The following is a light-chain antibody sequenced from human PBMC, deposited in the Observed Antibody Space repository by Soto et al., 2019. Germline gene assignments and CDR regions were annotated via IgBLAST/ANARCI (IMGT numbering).Light chain of an antibody. Sequence: QLVLTQSPSASASPGASVKLTCTLSSGHSSYDSAWHQQQPEKGPRYLMKVKSDGSHTKGDGIPDRFSGSSSGAERYLTISSLQSEDEADYYCQTWGAGHVVFGGGTQLTVL. J-gene: IGLJ2*01. CDR1: SGHSSYD. V-gene: IGLV4-69*01. CDR3: QTWGAGHVV. CDR2: VKSDGSH.